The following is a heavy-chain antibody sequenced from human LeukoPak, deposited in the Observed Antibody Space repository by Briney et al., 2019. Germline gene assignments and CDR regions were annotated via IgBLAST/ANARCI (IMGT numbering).Heavy chain of an antibody. CDR3: ARGDYFASGSYSDS. CDR1: GGSITSSSHY. V-gene: IGHV4-39*01. Sequence: SETLSLTCTVSGGSITSSSHYWGWIRQPPGQGLQWIGLIYYDGSAYYNLSLKSRLTISIDTSKSQFSLQLSSVTAADTAVYYCARGDYFASGSYSDSWGQGILVTVSS. D-gene: IGHD3-10*01. CDR2: IYYDGSA. J-gene: IGHJ4*02.